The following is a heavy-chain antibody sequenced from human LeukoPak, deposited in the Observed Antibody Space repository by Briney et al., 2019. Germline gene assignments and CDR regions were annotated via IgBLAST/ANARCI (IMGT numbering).Heavy chain of an antibody. V-gene: IGHV3-48*01. Sequence: PGGSLRLSCSASGFTLSSYSMNWVRQAPGKGLEWVSYISSTSSTKYYADSAKGRFTISRDNAKNSLYLQMNSLRAEDTAVYYCARVPWIGQSDGGNWGQGTLVTVSS. J-gene: IGHJ4*02. CDR3: ARVPWIGQSDGGN. CDR2: ISSTSSTK. CDR1: GFTLSSYS. D-gene: IGHD1-1*01.